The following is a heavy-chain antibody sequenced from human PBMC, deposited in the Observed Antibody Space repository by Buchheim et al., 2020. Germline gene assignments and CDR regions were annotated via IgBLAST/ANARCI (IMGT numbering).Heavy chain of an antibody. D-gene: IGHD5-18*01. V-gene: IGHV1-69*02. CDR1: GGTFSSYT. J-gene: IGHJ4*02. CDR2: IIPILGIA. CDR3: AAPWSGGIQLWFTVEPPLDY. Sequence: QVQLVQSGAEVKKPGSSVKVSCKASGGTFSSYTISWVRQAPGQGLEWMGRIIPILGIANYAQKFQGRVTITADKSTSTDYMELSSLRSEDTAVYYCAAPWSGGIQLWFTVEPPLDYWGQGTL.